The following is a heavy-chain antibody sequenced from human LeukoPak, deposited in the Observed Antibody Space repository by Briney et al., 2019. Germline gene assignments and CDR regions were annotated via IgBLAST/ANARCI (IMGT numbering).Heavy chain of an antibody. D-gene: IGHD1-26*01. Sequence: QPGGSLRLSCAASGFTFSSYWMHWVRQAPGKGLVWVSRINSDGSSTSYADSVKGRFTISRDNSKNTLFLQMNSLRAEDTAVYYCGNLLPSSRVGRSELDDYWGQGTLVTVSS. CDR3: GNLLPSSRVGRSELDDY. CDR1: GFTFSSYW. V-gene: IGHV3-74*01. CDR2: INSDGSST. J-gene: IGHJ4*02.